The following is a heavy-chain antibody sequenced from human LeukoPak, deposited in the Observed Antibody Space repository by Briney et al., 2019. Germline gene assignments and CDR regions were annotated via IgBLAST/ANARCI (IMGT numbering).Heavy chain of an antibody. J-gene: IGHJ4*02. CDR2: ISGSGDTT. CDR3: AKGRLVPAALLDY. Sequence: PGGSLRLSWAASGFTFSGYAMTWVRQVPGKGLEWVSSISGSGDTTDYADSVKGRFTISRDNSKNTLFLQMNSLRADDTAVYYCAKGRLVPAALLDYWGQGTLVTVSS. V-gene: IGHV3-23*01. CDR1: GFTFSGYA. D-gene: IGHD2-2*01.